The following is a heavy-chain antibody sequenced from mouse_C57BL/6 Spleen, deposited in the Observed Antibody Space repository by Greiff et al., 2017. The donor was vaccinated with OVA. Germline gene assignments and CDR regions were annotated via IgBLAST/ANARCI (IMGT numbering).Heavy chain of an antibody. Sequence: QVQLQQPGAELVKPGASVKMSCKASGYTFTSYWITWVKQRPGQGLEWIGEIYPGSGSTNYNEKFKSKATLTVDTSSSTAYMQLSSLTSEDSAVYYCARDGDYGSSYWYFDVWGTGTTVTVAS. CDR1: GYTFTSYW. V-gene: IGHV1-55*01. D-gene: IGHD1-1*01. CDR3: ARDGDYGSSYWYFDV. CDR2: IYPGSGST. J-gene: IGHJ1*03.